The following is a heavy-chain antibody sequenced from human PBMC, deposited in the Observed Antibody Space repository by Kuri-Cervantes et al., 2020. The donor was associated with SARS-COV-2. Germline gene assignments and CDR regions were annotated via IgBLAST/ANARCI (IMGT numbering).Heavy chain of an antibody. V-gene: IGHV3-21*01. D-gene: IGHD2-2*01. CDR1: GFTFSSYS. J-gene: IGHJ6*02. CDR3: ARDEEGGCSSTSCFLYGYGMDV. Sequence: GESLKISCAASGFTFSSYSVNWVRQAPGKGLEWVSSISSSSSYIYYADSVKGRFTISRDNAKNSLYLQMNSLRAEDTAVYYCARDEEGGCSSTSCFLYGYGMDVWGQGTTVTVSS. CDR2: ISSSSSYI.